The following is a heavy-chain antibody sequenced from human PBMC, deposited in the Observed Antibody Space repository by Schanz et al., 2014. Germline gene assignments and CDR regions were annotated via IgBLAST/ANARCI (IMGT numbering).Heavy chain of an antibody. CDR3: VTEKRMESGTWAKAFDI. D-gene: IGHD3-3*01. Sequence: QVQLVQSGGEVKKPGASATVSCKASGYTFNNHGISWVRQAPGQGLEWMGWISVYHGHTNYAEKVHGRVTMTRDTSTTTVYMELSSLRSDDTAMYYCVTEKRMESGTWAKAFDIWGQGTWVTVSS. V-gene: IGHV1-18*01. CDR2: ISVYHGHT. J-gene: IGHJ3*02. CDR1: GYTFNNHG.